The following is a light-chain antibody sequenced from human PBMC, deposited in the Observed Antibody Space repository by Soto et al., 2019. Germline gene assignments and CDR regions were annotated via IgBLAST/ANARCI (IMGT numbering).Light chain of an antibody. V-gene: IGKV3-11*01. Sequence: EIVLTQSPATLSLSPGARATLSCRASQSVSSYLAWYQQKPGQAPRLLIYDASNRATGIPARFSGSGSGTDFTLTISSLEPEDFAVYYCQQRSTTWTFGQGTKVEIK. CDR1: QSVSSY. CDR3: QQRSTTWT. CDR2: DAS. J-gene: IGKJ1*01.